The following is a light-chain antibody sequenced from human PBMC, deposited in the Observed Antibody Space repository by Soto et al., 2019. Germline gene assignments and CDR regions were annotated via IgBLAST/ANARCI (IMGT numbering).Light chain of an antibody. CDR1: QSVSSN. V-gene: IGKV3-20*01. CDR2: ASS. CDR3: QLYGISPH. J-gene: IGKJ1*01. Sequence: EMVMTQSPATLSVSPGERATLSCRASQSVSSNLAWYQHKPGQAPRLLIYASSNRATGIPDRFSGSASGTDFTLTINRLEPEDFAVYYCQLYGISPHFGQGTKGDIK.